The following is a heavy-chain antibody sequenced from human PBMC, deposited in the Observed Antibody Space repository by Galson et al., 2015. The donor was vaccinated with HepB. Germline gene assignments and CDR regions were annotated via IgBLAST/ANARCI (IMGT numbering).Heavy chain of an antibody. CDR2: ISYDGSNK. D-gene: IGHD6-19*01. V-gene: IGHV3-30*18. CDR1: GFTFSSYG. J-gene: IGHJ4*02. Sequence: SLRLSCAASGFTFSSYGMHWVRQAPGKGLEWVAVISYDGSNKYYADSVKGRFTISRDNSKNTLYLQMNSLRAEDTAVYYCAKGYSSGWTVGYFDYWGQGTLVTVSS. CDR3: AKGYSSGWTVGYFDY.